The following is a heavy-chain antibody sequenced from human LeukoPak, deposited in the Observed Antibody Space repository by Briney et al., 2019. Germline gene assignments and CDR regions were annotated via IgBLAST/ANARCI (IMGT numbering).Heavy chain of an antibody. CDR3: ASSKYYGSGSYYNEIRN. J-gene: IGHJ4*02. CDR1: GYSFTSYW. CDR2: IYPGDSDT. Sequence: GESLKISCKGSGYSFTSYWIGWVRQMPGKGLEWMGIIYPGDSDTRYSPSFQGQVTISADKSISTAYLQWSSLKPSDTAMYYCASSKYYGSGSYYNEIRNWGQGTLVTVSS. D-gene: IGHD3-10*01. V-gene: IGHV5-51*01.